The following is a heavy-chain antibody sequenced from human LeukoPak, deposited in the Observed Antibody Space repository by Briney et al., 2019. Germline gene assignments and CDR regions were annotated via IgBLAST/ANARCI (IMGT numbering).Heavy chain of an antibody. CDR1: GGSISSSSYY. J-gene: IGHJ4*02. D-gene: IGHD5-12*01. Sequence: SETLSLTCTVSGGSISSSSYYWGWIRQPPGKGLEWIGSIYYSGSTYYNPSLKSRVTISVDTSKNQFSLKLSSVTAADTAVYYCARRGGYSGYDLFDYWGQGTLVTVSS. V-gene: IGHV4-39*01. CDR3: ARRGGYSGYDLFDY. CDR2: IYYSGST.